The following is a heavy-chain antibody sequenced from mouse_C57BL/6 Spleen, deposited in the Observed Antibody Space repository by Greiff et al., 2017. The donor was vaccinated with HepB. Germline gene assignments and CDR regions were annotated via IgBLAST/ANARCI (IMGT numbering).Heavy chain of an antibody. Sequence: EVKLVESGGDLVKPGGSLKLSCAASGFTFSSYGMSWVRQTPDKRLEWVATISSGGSYTYYPDSVKGRFTISRDNAKNTLYLQMSSLKSEDTAMYYCARPFYYYGSSFYWYFDVWGTGTTVTVSS. CDR2: ISSGGSYT. J-gene: IGHJ1*03. V-gene: IGHV5-6*02. CDR3: ARPFYYYGSSFYWYFDV. CDR1: GFTFSSYG. D-gene: IGHD1-1*01.